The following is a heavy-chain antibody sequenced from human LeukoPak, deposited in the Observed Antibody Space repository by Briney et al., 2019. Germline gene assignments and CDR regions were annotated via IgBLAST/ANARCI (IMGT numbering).Heavy chain of an antibody. CDR1: GYTFTSYY. Sequence: ASVTVSCKASGYTFTSYYMHWVRPAPGQGLEWMGIINPSGGSTSYAQKFQGRVTMTRDTSTSTVYMELSSLRSEDTAVYYCARGSPRGYSYGYPYDYWGQGTLVTVSS. CDR3: ARGSPRGYSYGYPYDY. V-gene: IGHV1-46*01. CDR2: INPSGGST. D-gene: IGHD5-18*01. J-gene: IGHJ4*02.